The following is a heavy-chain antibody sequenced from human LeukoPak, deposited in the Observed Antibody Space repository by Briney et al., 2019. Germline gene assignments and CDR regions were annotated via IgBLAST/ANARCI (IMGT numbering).Heavy chain of an antibody. Sequence: PSETLSLTCSVTGGSISTYQWTWIRQSPGKGLEWIGYIYNSGNTNYSPSLKSRVTISVDTSKNQFSLKLSSVTAADTAVYYCARLAMVVAASSRYWYFDLWGRGTLVTVSS. CDR2: IYNSGNT. CDR1: GGSISTYQ. J-gene: IGHJ2*01. V-gene: IGHV4-4*08. D-gene: IGHD2-15*01. CDR3: ARLAMVVAASSRYWYFDL.